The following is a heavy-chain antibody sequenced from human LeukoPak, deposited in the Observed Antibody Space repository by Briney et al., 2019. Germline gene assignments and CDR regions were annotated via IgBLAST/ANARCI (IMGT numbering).Heavy chain of an antibody. CDR2: INNDGSSI. D-gene: IGHD6-6*01. J-gene: IGHJ2*01. Sequence: GGSLRLSCAASGFTFSGYWMHCVRQAPGERLVWVSRINNDGSSIDYEDSVKRRFIISRDIAKNTLYVQINSLRAEDTAVYCCARRDYSTSPGGRTDWYFDLWGRGTLVSVSS. CDR3: ARRDYSTSPGGRTDWYFDL. V-gene: IGHV3-74*01. CDR1: GFTFSGYW.